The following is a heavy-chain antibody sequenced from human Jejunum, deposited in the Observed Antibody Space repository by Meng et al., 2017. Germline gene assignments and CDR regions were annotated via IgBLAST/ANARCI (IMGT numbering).Heavy chain of an antibody. Sequence: SETLSLTCTVHGGSFSDNYWTWIRQPPGKGLEWIGEIHPSGSAYYDPSLKSRVTTSIDTSKNQFSLKLTSVTAADTAVYYCPRGDDSAKVGRDWGQGTLVTVSS. V-gene: IGHV4-34*01. D-gene: IGHD4-23*01. CDR2: IHPSGSA. CDR3: PRGDDSAKVGRD. J-gene: IGHJ4*02. CDR1: GGSFSDNY.